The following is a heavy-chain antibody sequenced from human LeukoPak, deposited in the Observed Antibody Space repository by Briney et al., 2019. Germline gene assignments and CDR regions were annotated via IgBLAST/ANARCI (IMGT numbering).Heavy chain of an antibody. D-gene: IGHD3-3*01. J-gene: IGHJ6*03. Sequence: SQTLSLTCAISGDSVSSNSAAWNWIRQSPSRGLEWLGRTYYRSKWYNDYAVSVKSRITINPDTSKNQFSLQLNSVTPEDTAVYYCAREEGSVIRFLEWLPSYYYMDVWGKGTTVTVSS. CDR1: GDSVSSNSAA. CDR3: AREEGSVIRFLEWLPSYYYMDV. V-gene: IGHV6-1*01. CDR2: TYYRSKWYN.